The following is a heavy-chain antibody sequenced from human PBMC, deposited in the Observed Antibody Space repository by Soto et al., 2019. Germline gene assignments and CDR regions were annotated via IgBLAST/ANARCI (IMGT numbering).Heavy chain of an antibody. V-gene: IGHV4-34*01. D-gene: IGHD6-19*01. J-gene: IGHJ6*03. Sequence: TSETLSLTCAVYGGSFSGYYWSWIRQPPGKGLEWIGEINHSGSTNYNPSLKSRVTISVDTSKNQFSLKLSSVTAADTAVYYCARGPRSSGWSEKDYYYYYMDVWGKGTTVTVSS. CDR3: ARGPRSSGWSEKDYYYYYMDV. CDR1: GGSFSGYY. CDR2: INHSGST.